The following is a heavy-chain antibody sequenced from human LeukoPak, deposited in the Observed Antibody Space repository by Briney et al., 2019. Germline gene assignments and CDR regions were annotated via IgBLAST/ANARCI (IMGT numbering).Heavy chain of an antibody. V-gene: IGHV4-39*07. CDR2: IYTSGST. CDR1: GGSISSSSYY. D-gene: IGHD1-26*01. J-gene: IGHJ4*02. Sequence: KPSETLSLTCTVSGGSISSSSYYWGWIRQPPGKGLEWIGSIYTSGSTNYNPSLKSRVTMSVDTSKNQFSLKLSSVTAADTAVYYCARDRGSFDFDYWGQGTLVTVSS. CDR3: ARDRGSFDFDY.